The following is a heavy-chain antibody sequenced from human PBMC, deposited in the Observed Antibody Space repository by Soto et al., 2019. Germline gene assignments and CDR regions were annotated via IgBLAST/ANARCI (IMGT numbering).Heavy chain of an antibody. J-gene: IGHJ6*02. CDR1: SFTFSRYP. Sequence: QVQLVECGGGVVQPGRSLILSCAASSFTFSRYPMQWFRQAPGKGLEWVAVISYHGSNKYYADSVKGQFTISRDNSNNTLYLQMNGLRADDTAVYYCAWAVEVWGQGTTVTVSS. CDR3: AWAVEV. V-gene: IGHV3-30-3*01. CDR2: ISYHGSNK.